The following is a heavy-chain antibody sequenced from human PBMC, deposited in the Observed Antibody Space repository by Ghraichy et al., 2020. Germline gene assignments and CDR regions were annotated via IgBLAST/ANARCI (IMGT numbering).Heavy chain of an antibody. CDR2: INHSGST. J-gene: IGHJ5*02. V-gene: IGHV4-34*01. Sequence: SETLSLTCAVYGGSFSGYYWRWIRQPPGKGLEWIGAINHSGSTDYNPSLKSRVTISLDTSKNQFSLRVSSVTAADTAVYYCGRISGTTGWFDPWGQGSLVTVSS. D-gene: IGHD2-8*02. CDR3: GRISGTTGWFDP. CDR1: GGSFSGYY.